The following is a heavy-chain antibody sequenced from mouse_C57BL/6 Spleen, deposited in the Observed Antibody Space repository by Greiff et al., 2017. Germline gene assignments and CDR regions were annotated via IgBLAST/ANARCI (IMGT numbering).Heavy chain of an antibody. V-gene: IGHV1-52*01. CDR1: GYTFTSYW. Sequence: QVQLQQPGAGLVRPGSSVKLSCKASGYTFTSYWMHWVKQRPIQGLEWIGNIDPSDSETHYNQKFKDKATLTVDKSSSTAYMQLSSLTSEDSAVYYCARDFQGWFAYWGQGTLVTVSA. J-gene: IGHJ3*01. CDR3: ARDFQGWFAY. CDR2: IDPSDSET.